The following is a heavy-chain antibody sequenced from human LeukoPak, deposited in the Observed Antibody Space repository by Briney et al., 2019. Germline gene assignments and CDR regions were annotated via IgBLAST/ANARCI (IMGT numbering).Heavy chain of an antibody. CDR3: ARDFYDSSGYYLPMDDAFDI. Sequence: GGSLRLSCAASGFTFSSYSMNWVRQAPGKGLEWVSYISSSSSTIYYADSVKGRFTISRDNAKNSLYLQMNSLRDEDTAVYYCARDFYDSSGYYLPMDDAFDIRGQGTMVTVSS. V-gene: IGHV3-48*02. CDR1: GFTFSSYS. D-gene: IGHD3-22*01. CDR2: ISSSSSTI. J-gene: IGHJ3*02.